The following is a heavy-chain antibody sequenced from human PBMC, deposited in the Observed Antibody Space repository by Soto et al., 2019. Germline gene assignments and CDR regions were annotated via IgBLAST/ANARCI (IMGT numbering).Heavy chain of an antibody. CDR3: ARVGGVAARTFAY. Sequence: RQPPGKGLEWIGYIYFSGSTNYNPSLESRVTISLDASKTQFSLKLRSLTTADTAVYYCARVGGVAARTFAYSGHGTLLT. V-gene: IGHV4-59*01. J-gene: IGHJ4*01. D-gene: IGHD6-6*01. CDR2: IYFSGST.